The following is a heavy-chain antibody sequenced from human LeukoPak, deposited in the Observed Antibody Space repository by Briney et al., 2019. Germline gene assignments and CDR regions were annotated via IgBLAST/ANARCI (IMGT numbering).Heavy chain of an antibody. D-gene: IGHD3-22*01. CDR3: AIYYDSSGYETMNAFDI. CDR2: ISYDGSNK. Sequence: GGSLRLSCETFGFTFSSYSMNWVRQAPGKGLEWVAVISYDGSNKYYADTVKGRFTISRDDSKNTLYLQMNSLRAEDTAVYYCAIYYDSSGYETMNAFDIWGQGTMVTVSS. V-gene: IGHV3-30*03. CDR1: GFTFSSYS. J-gene: IGHJ3*02.